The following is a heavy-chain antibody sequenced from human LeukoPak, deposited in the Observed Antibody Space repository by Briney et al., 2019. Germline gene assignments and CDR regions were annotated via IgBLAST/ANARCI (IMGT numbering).Heavy chain of an antibody. CDR1: GYSFTSCW. CDR3: ARVDTAMVGYYYYCMDV. CDR2: IYPGDSDT. V-gene: IGHV5-51*01. D-gene: IGHD5-18*01. J-gene: IGHJ6*03. Sequence: GESLKISCKGSGYSFTSCWIGWVRQMPGKGLEWMGIIYPGDSDTRYSPSFQGQVTISADKSISTAYLQWSSLKASDTAMYYCARVDTAMVGYYYYCMDVWGKGTTVTVSS.